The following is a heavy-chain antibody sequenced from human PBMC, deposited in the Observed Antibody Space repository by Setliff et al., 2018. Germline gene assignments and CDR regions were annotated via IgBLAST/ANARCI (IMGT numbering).Heavy chain of an antibody. J-gene: IGHJ4*02. CDR2: ISGSGGST. CDR3: ANVADSSSWYDRDY. D-gene: IGHD6-13*01. CDR1: GFTFSSYA. V-gene: IGHV3-23*01. Sequence: PGGSLRLSCAASGFTFSSYAMSWVRQAPGKGLEWVSAISGSGGSTYYADSVKGRFTISRDNSKNTLYLQMNSLRAEDTAVYYCANVADSSSWYDRDYWGQGTLVTVSS.